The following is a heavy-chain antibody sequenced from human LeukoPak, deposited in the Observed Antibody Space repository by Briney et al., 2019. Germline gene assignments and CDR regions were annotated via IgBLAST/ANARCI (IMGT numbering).Heavy chain of an antibody. CDR2: IYSGDRT. D-gene: IGHD6-13*01. J-gene: IGHJ4*02. Sequence: GGSLRLSCAASECSVSSYYMNWVRQAPGKGLEWVSVIYSGDRTYYADSVKGRFTISRDNSKNTLFLQMNSLRAEDTAVYYCARGDRAAAGFDYWGQGTLVIVSS. CDR1: ECSVSSYY. CDR3: ARGDRAAAGFDY. V-gene: IGHV3-53*01.